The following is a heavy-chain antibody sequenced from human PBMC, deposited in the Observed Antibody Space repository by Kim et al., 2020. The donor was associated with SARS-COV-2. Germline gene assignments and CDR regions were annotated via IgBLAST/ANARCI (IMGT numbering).Heavy chain of an antibody. CDR1: GGSISSSSYY. CDR3: ARHPTYSRSWYGEYFQH. Sequence: SETLSLTCTVSGGSISSSSYYWGWIRQPPGKGLEWIGSIYYSGSTYYNPSLKSRVTISVDTSKNQFSLKLSSVTAADTAVYYCARHPTYSRSWYGEYFQHWGQGTLGTVSS. CDR2: IYYSGST. D-gene: IGHD6-13*01. J-gene: IGHJ1*01. V-gene: IGHV4-39*01.